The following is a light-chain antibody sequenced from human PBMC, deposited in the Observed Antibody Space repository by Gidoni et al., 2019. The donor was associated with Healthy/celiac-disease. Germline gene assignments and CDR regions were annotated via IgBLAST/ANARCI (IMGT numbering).Light chain of an antibody. CDR3: QAWDSSTVV. CDR2: QDS. Sequence: SYELTQPPSGAVSPGQTASITCSGDKLGDKYACWYQQKPGQTPVLVIYQDSKRPSGIPERFSGSHSGNTATLTISGTQAMDEADYYCQAWDSSTVVFGGGTTLTVL. V-gene: IGLV3-1*01. CDR1: KLGDKY. J-gene: IGLJ2*01.